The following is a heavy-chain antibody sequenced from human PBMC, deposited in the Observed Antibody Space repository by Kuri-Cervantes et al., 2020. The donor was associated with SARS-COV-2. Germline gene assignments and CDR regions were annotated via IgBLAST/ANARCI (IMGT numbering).Heavy chain of an antibody. J-gene: IGHJ5*02. Sequence: GESLKISCAASGFTFSSYWMSWVRQAPGKGLEWVANIKQDGSEKYYVDSVKGRFTISRDNAKNSLYLQMNSLTAADTAVYYCASGYSSSLGWFDPWGQGTLVTVSS. V-gene: IGHV3-7*01. CDR1: GFTFSSYW. CDR3: ASGYSSSLGWFDP. D-gene: IGHD6-6*01. CDR2: IKQDGSEK.